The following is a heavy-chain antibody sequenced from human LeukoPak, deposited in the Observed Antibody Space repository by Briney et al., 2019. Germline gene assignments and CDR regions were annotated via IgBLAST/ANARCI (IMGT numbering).Heavy chain of an antibody. J-gene: IGHJ4*02. CDR1: GFTFSSYA. Sequence: GGSLRLSCAASGFTFSSYAMHWVRQAPGKGLEWVAVISYDGSNKYYADSVKGRFTISRDNSKNTLYLQMNSLRAEDTAVYYCARERPLLTTVVRSPFDYWGQGTLVTVSS. D-gene: IGHD4-23*01. V-gene: IGHV3-30-3*01. CDR2: ISYDGSNK. CDR3: ARERPLLTTVVRSPFDY.